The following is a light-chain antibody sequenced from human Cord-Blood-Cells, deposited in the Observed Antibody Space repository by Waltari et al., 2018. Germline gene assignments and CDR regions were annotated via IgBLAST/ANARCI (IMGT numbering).Light chain of an antibody. CDR1: SSDVGSYNL. CDR3: CSYAGSSTWV. CDR2: EGS. Sequence: QSALTQPASVSGSPGQSITISCTGTSSDVGSYNLVSWYQQHPGKAPKLMSYEGSKRPSGVSNRVAGSKSVNTASLTIAGLQAEDEADYYCCSYAGSSTWVFGGGTKLTVL. J-gene: IGLJ3*02. V-gene: IGLV2-23*01.